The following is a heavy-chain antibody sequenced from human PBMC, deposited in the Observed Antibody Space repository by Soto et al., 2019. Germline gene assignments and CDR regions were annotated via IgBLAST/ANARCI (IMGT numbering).Heavy chain of an antibody. CDR1: GLSFSSYA. V-gene: IGHV3-23*01. CDR2: ISRSGNST. Sequence: EVQVLESGGGLAQPGRSLRLSCAVSGLSFSSYAMTWVRQSPGKGLEWVSSISRSGNSTYSADSVRGRFTISRDNSKNTLYLQMNSRRAEDTAFYYCAKDAKILDWLPTSYYFDFWGQGTLVTVSS. D-gene: IGHD3-9*01. CDR3: AKDAKILDWLPTSYYFDF. J-gene: IGHJ4*02.